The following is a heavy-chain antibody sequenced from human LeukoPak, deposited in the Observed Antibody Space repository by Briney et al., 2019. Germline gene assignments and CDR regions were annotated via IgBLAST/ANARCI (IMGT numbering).Heavy chain of an antibody. D-gene: IGHD3-22*01. Sequence: TSETLSLTCTVSGGSISSGDYYWSWIRQPPGKGLEWIGYIYYSGSTYYNPSLKSRVTISVDTPKNQFSLKLSSVTAADTAVYYCARHYYDSSGYYSHFDYWGQGTLVTVSS. CDR3: ARHYYDSSGYYSHFDY. CDR1: GGSISSGDYY. CDR2: IYYSGST. J-gene: IGHJ4*02. V-gene: IGHV4-30-4*01.